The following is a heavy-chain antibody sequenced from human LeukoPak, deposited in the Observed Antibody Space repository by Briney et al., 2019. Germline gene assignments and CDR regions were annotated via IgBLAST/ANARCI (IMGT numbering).Heavy chain of an antibody. Sequence: SETLSLTCAVSGYSICSGYYWGWIRQPPGKGLEWIGSIYHSGSTYYNPSLKSRVTISVDTSKNQFSLKLSSVTAADTAVYYCAREHCGGDCYLDYWGQGTLVTVSS. D-gene: IGHD2-21*02. CDR1: GYSICSGYY. CDR2: IYHSGST. CDR3: AREHCGGDCYLDY. V-gene: IGHV4-38-2*02. J-gene: IGHJ4*02.